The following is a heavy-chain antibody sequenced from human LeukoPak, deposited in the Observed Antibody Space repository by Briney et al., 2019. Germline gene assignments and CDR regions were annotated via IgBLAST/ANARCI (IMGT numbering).Heavy chain of an antibody. J-gene: IGHJ4*02. CDR1: GFTFSSYG. V-gene: IGHV3-30*18. Sequence: GGSLRPSCAASGFTFSSYGMHWVRQAPGKGLEWVAVISYDGSNKYYADSVKGRFTISRDNSKNTLYLQMNSLRAEDTAVYYCAKGGRYSGYDLTLFPPYYFDYWGQGTLVTVSS. CDR3: AKGGRYSGYDLTLFPPYYFDY. CDR2: ISYDGSNK. D-gene: IGHD5-12*01.